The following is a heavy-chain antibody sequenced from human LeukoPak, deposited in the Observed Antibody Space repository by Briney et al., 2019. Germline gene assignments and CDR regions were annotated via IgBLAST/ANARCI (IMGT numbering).Heavy chain of an antibody. Sequence: GGSLRLSCAASGFTFSSYSMNWVRQAPGKGLERVSSISSSSSYIYYADSVKGRFTISRDNAKNSLYLQMNSLRAEDTAVYYCARASHPSGDYGYFDYWGQGTLVTVSS. CDR2: ISSSSSYI. D-gene: IGHD4-17*01. CDR1: GFTFSSYS. V-gene: IGHV3-21*01. J-gene: IGHJ4*02. CDR3: ARASHPSGDYGYFDY.